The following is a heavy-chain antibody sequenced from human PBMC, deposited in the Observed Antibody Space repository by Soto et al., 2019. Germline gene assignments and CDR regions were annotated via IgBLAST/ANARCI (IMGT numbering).Heavy chain of an antibody. Sequence: KVSSNASGYTFTSPAMHWLRQAPGQRLEWMGWINAGNGNTKYSQKFQGRVTITRDTSASTAYMELSSLRSDDTSVYYCARVVGALGNWFDPWGQGTLVTVSS. V-gene: IGHV1-3*01. J-gene: IGHJ5*02. D-gene: IGHD1-26*01. CDR1: GYTFTSPA. CDR3: ARVVGALGNWFDP. CDR2: INAGNGNT.